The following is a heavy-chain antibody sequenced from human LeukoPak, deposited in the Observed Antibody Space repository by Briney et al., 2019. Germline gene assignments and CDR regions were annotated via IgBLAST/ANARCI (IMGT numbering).Heavy chain of an antibody. CDR3: ARIGYSSSSFDY. Sequence: GGSLRLSCAASGFTFSSFGINWVRQAPGKGLEWVANIKQDGSEIHYVDSLKGRFTLSRDNAKNSVYLQMNSLRAEDTAMYYCARIGYSSSSFDYWGQGTVVTVSS. J-gene: IGHJ4*02. CDR1: GFTFSSFG. D-gene: IGHD6-6*01. CDR2: IKQDGSEI. V-gene: IGHV3-7*01.